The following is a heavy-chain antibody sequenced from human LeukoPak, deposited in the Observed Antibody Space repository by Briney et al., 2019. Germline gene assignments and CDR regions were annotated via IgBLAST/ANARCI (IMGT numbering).Heavy chain of an antibody. CDR2: INSDGNST. CDR1: GFTFSNHW. J-gene: IGHJ5*02. CDR3: ARRRYCSSTNCYGDWFDP. V-gene: IGHV3-74*01. D-gene: IGHD2-2*01. Sequence: GGSLRLSCAASGFTFSNHWMHWVRQAPGKGLVWVSRINSDGNSTSYADSVKGRFTISRDNAKNTLYLQMNSLRAGDTAVYYCARRRYCSSTNCYGDWFDPWGQGTLVTVSS.